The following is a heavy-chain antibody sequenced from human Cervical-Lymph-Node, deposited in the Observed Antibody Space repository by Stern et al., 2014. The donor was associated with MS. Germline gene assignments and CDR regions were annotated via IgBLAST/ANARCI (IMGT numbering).Heavy chain of an antibody. CDR3: ARETRGASGRFDY. V-gene: IGHV3-33*01. D-gene: IGHD3-10*01. J-gene: IGHJ4*02. CDR2: IWYDGSNP. CDR1: GFTFSSYG. Sequence: VQLVQSGGGVVQPGRSLRLSCAASGFTFSSYGMHWVRQAPGKGLEWVALIWYDGSNPYYADSVKGRFTISRDNSKNTLYLQMNSLRAEDTAVYYCARETRGASGRFDYWGQGTLVTVSS.